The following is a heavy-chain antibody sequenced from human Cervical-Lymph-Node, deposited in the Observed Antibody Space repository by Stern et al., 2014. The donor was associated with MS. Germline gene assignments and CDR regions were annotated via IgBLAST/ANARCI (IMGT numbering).Heavy chain of an antibody. J-gene: IGHJ4*02. CDR2: IYPGASDV. CDR3: ARGSGRDFFDY. D-gene: IGHD2-15*01. CDR1: GYSFPNYW. Sequence: VKLVQSGAEVKKPGAFLKISCKGSGYSFPNYWIGWVRQMPGKGLEFMGIIYPGASDVRYSPSFQGQVTISADKSISTAYLQWSSLKASDTAMYYCARGSGRDFFDYWGQGALVTVSS. V-gene: IGHV5-51*01.